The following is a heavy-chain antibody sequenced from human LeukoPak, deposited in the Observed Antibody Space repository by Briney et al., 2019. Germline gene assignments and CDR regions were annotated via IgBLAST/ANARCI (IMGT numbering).Heavy chain of an antibody. CDR3: ARAPGSSWYIGY. D-gene: IGHD6-13*01. J-gene: IGHJ4*02. CDR2: IYSGDST. V-gene: IGHV3-66*01. CDR1: GFTVSSNY. Sequence: GGSLRLSCPASGFTVSSNYMSWVRQAPGKGLEWVSVIYSGDSTYYADSVKGRFTISRDNSKNTLYLQMNSLRAEDTAVYYCARAPGSSWYIGYWGQGTLVTVSS.